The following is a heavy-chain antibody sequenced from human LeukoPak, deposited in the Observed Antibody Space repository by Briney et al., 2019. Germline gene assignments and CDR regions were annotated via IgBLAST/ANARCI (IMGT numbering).Heavy chain of an antibody. CDR1: GFRFSDHY. D-gene: IGHD2-8*01. J-gene: IGHJ4*02. CDR2: TRNKANSYIT. Sequence: GGSLRLSCAASGFRFSDHYMDWVRQAPGKGLEWVGRTRNKANSYITEHAASVKGRFTVSRDDSKNSLYLQMNNLKTEDTAVYYCARRDCSNGICYFDYGGPGTVVTVSS. CDR3: ARRDCSNGICYFDY. V-gene: IGHV3-72*01.